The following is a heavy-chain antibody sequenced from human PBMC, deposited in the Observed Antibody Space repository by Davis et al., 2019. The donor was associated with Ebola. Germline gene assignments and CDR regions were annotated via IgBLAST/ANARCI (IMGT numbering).Heavy chain of an antibody. Sequence: GGSLRLSCTASGFSFSSFEMRWVRQAAGKGLEWVANIKQDGSEKDYVDSVRGRFTISRDNAKNSLYLQMNSLRAEDTAVYYCARGTLYSSSSCGSWGQGTLVTVSS. D-gene: IGHD6-6*01. V-gene: IGHV3-7*01. CDR2: IKQDGSEK. CDR3: ARGTLYSSSSCGS. CDR1: GFSFSSFE. J-gene: IGHJ4*02.